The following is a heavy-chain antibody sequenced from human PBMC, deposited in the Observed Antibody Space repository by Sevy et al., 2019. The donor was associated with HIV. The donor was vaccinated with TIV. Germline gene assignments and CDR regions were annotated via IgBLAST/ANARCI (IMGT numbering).Heavy chain of an antibody. J-gene: IGHJ6*02. Sequence: GGSLRLSCAASGFSFSYYGMSWVRQAPGKGLEWVANIKKDGSEKYYVDSVKGRFIISRDNTKKSLYLQMNRLRGDNTAFYYGASDCSSTACLWGLDVWGQGTTVTVSS. CDR1: GFSFSYYG. CDR3: ASDCSSTACLWGLDV. CDR2: IKKDGSEK. V-gene: IGHV3-7*03. D-gene: IGHD2-2*01.